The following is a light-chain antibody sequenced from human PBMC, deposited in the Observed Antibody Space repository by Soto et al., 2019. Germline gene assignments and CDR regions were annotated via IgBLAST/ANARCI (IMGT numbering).Light chain of an antibody. CDR3: MQALQTPDN. Sequence: DIVMTQSPLSLPVTPGEPASISCRSSQSLLHSNGYNYLDWYLQKPGQSPQLLIYLGSNRASGVPDRFSGSGSGTEFTLKISRVEAEDVGIYYCMQALQTPDNFGQGTKLEI. V-gene: IGKV2-28*01. CDR1: QSLLHSNGYNY. J-gene: IGKJ2*01. CDR2: LGS.